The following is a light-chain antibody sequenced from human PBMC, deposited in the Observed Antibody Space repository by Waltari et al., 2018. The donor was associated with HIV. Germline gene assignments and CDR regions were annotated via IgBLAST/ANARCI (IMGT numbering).Light chain of an antibody. CDR3: AVWDDSVSGEVV. CDR1: NSTVGRNS. Sequence: QSVLTQPPSASGTPGQRVTISWSGRNSTVGRNSAYWYRQVPGTAPKVLIYNNNQRPSGVPDRFSGSKSDNTASLAISGLRAEDEADYYCAVWDDSVSGEVVFGGGTKLTVL. V-gene: IGLV1-47*02. J-gene: IGLJ2*01. CDR2: NNN.